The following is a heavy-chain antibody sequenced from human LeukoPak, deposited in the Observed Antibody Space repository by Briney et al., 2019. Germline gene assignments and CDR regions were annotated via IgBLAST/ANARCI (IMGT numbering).Heavy chain of an antibody. Sequence: SVKVSCKASGGTFSSYAISWVRQAPGQGLEWMGGIIPIFGTANYAKKFQGRVTITTDESTSTAYMELSSLRSEDTAVYYCARDDYSNYGHDYWGQGTLVTVSS. V-gene: IGHV1-69*05. J-gene: IGHJ4*02. D-gene: IGHD4-11*01. CDR2: IIPIFGTA. CDR3: ARDDYSNYGHDY. CDR1: GGTFSSYA.